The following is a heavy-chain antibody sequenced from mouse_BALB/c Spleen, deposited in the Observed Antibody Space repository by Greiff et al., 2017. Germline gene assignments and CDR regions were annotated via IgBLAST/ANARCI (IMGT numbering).Heavy chain of an antibody. CDR1: GFNIKDTY. Sequence: EVQLHQSGAELVKPGASVKLSCTASGFNIKDTYMHWVKQRPEQGLEWIGRIDPANGNTKYDPKFQGKATITADTSSNTAYLQLSSLTSEDTAVYYCVYGNYGYAMDYWGQGTSVTVSS. CDR2: IDPANGNT. D-gene: IGHD2-10*02. J-gene: IGHJ4*01. CDR3: VYGNYGYAMDY. V-gene: IGHV14-3*02.